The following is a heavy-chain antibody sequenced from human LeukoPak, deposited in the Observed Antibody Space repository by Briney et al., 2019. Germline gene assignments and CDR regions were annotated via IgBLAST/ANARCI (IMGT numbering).Heavy chain of an antibody. CDR3: ARDVVGALDY. Sequence: GGSLRLSCAASGFTFSNYWMSWVGQAPGKGLEWVANIRPDGGERNYVDSVKGRFTISRDNGKNSLYLQMHSLRAEDTAVYYCARDVVGALDYWGQGTLVTVSS. CDR1: GFTFSNYW. D-gene: IGHD1-26*01. V-gene: IGHV3-7*01. CDR2: IRPDGGER. J-gene: IGHJ4*02.